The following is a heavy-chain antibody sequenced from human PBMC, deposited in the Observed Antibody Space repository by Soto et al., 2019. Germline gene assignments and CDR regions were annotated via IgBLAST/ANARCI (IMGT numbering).Heavy chain of an antibody. J-gene: IGHJ3*01. Sequence: SETLSLTCTVSGGSISSGGYYWSWIRQHPGKGLEWIGYIYYNGITYYNPSLKSRVIISVDTSKNQFSLSLNSVTAADTAVYYCARDGVVPDDDAFGVWGQGTMVTVSS. CDR3: ARDGVVPDDDAFGV. D-gene: IGHD2-2*01. CDR2: IYYNGIT. V-gene: IGHV4-31*03. CDR1: GGSISSGGYY.